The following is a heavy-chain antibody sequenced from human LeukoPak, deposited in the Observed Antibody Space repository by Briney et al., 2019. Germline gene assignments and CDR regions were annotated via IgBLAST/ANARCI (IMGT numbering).Heavy chain of an antibody. CDR3: ARGAYSSGWEVDY. CDR2: ISSSTIYI. J-gene: IGHJ4*02. Sequence: PGGSLRLSCAASGFTFSSCSLNWVRQAPGKGLEWVSSISSSTIYIYYADSVKGQFTISRDNAKNSLYLQMNSLRAEDTAVYYCARGAYSSGWEVDYWGQGTLVTVSS. CDR1: GFTFSSCS. V-gene: IGHV3-21*01. D-gene: IGHD6-19*01.